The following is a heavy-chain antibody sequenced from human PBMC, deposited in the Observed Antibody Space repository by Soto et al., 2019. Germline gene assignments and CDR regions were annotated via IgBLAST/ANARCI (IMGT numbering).Heavy chain of an antibody. CDR2: IKQDESEK. CDR1: GFTFSTYW. J-gene: IGHJ3*02. CDR3: ARVGQWPYDAFDI. V-gene: IGHV3-7*01. Sequence: GESLKISCAASGFTFSTYWMTWVRQAPGKGLEWVANIKQDESEKYYVDSVKGRFTISRDNAKNSLLLQMNSLRADDTAVYYCARVGQWPYDAFDIWGQGTMVTVSS. D-gene: IGHD6-19*01.